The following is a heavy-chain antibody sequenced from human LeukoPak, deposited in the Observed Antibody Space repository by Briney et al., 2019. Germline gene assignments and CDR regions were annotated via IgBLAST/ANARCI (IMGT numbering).Heavy chain of an antibody. CDR1: GFTFSDYY. CDR3: ARVHSNTWYGNYFDY. CDR2: TRNKANSYTT. D-gene: IGHD6-13*01. J-gene: IGHJ4*02. Sequence: GGSLRLSCAASGFTFSDYYMDWVRQAPGKGLEWVGCTRNKANSYTTEYAASVKGRFTISRDDSKNSLYLQMNSLRTEDTAVYYCARVHSNTWYGNYFDYWGQGTLVTVSS. V-gene: IGHV3-72*01.